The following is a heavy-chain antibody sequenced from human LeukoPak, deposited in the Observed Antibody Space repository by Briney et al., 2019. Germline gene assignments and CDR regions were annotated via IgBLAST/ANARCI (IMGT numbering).Heavy chain of an antibody. CDR2: MNPNSGNT. V-gene: IGHV1-8*01. Sequence: ASVKVSCKASGYTFTSYDINWVRQATGQGLEWMGWMNPNSGNTGYAQKFQGRVTMTRNTSISTAYMELSSLRSEDTAVYYCARGPSPNSYGFDWYFDLWGRGTLVTVSS. J-gene: IGHJ2*01. D-gene: IGHD5-18*01. CDR1: GYTFTSYD. CDR3: ARGPSPNSYGFDWYFDL.